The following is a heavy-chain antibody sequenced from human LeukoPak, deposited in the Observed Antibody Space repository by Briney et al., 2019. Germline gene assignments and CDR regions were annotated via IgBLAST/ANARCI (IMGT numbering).Heavy chain of an antibody. CDR1: GGTFSSYA. J-gene: IGHJ3*02. V-gene: IGHV1-69*05. CDR3: ARGLDYYDSSGYGNDAFDI. D-gene: IGHD3-22*01. CDR2: IIPIFGTA. Sequence: SVKVSCKASGGTFSSYAISWVRQAPGQGLEWMGGIIPIFGTANYAQKFQGRVTITTDESTSTAYMELSSLRAEDTAVYYCARGLDYYDSSGYGNDAFDIWGQGTMVTVSS.